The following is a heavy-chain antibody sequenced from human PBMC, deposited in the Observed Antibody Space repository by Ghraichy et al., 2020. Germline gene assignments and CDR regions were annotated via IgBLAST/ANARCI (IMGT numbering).Heavy chain of an antibody. D-gene: IGHD6-13*01. J-gene: IGHJ4*02. CDR3: AREGAGGDY. V-gene: IGHV3-7*03. Sequence: GGSLRLSCAASGFTFSSYWMIWVRQAPGKGLEWVANINQDESEKYYVGSVKGRFTISRDNAKNSLYLQMNSLRAEDTAVYYCAREGAGGDYWGQGTLVTVSS. CDR2: INQDESEK. CDR1: GFTFSSYW.